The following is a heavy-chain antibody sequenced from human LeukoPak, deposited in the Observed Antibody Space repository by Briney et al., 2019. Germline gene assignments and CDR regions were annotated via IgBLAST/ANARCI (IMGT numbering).Heavy chain of an antibody. V-gene: IGHV3-21*01. CDR1: GFTFSSYS. CDR3: AREGYCSGGSCYPNY. Sequence: PGGSLRLSCAASGFTFSSYSMNWVRQAPGKGLEWVSSISSTSSYIYYADSMEGRFTISRDNANNSLYLQMNSLRAEDTAVYYCAREGYCSGGSCYPNYWGQGTLVTVSS. CDR2: ISSTSSYI. J-gene: IGHJ4*02. D-gene: IGHD2-15*01.